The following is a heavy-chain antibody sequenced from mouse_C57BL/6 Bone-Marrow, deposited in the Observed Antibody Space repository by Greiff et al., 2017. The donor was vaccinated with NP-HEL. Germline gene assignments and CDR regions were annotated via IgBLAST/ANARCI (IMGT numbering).Heavy chain of an antibody. CDR3: TREDGWDVGY. D-gene: IGHD2-3*01. CDR2: ISSGGDYI. Sequence: EVQRVESGEGLVKPGGSLKLSCAASGFTFSSYAMSWVRQTPEKRLEWVAYISSGGDYIYYADTVKGRFTISRDNARNTLYLQMSSLKSEDTAMYYCTREDGWDVGYWGQGTLVTVSA. V-gene: IGHV5-9-1*02. CDR1: GFTFSSYA. J-gene: IGHJ3*01.